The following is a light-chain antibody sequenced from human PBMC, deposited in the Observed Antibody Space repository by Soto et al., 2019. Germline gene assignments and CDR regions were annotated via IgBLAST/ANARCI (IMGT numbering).Light chain of an antibody. CDR1: SSNIGAGYE. CDR2: ENN. CDR3: QSYDSSLSGYV. J-gene: IGLJ1*01. Sequence: QSVLTQPPSVSEAPGQRVTISCTGSSSNIGAGYEAHWYQQVPGTAPKLLIYENNNRPSGVPDRFSGSKSGNSASLAITGLRDEAEAEYYCQSYDSSLSGYVFGTGTKLTVL. V-gene: IGLV1-40*01.